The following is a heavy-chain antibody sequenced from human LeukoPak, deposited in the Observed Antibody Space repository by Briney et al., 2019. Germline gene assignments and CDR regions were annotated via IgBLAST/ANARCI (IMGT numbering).Heavy chain of an antibody. CDR3: ASHPRAEH. CDR1: GGSINSYY. Sequence: PSETLSLTCIVSGGSINSYYWSWIRQPPGKGLEWIGYIYYSGSTNYNPSLKSRVTISVDTSKNQFSLKLSSVTAADTAVYYCASHPRAEHWGQGTLVTVSS. CDR2: IYYSGST. J-gene: IGHJ1*01. V-gene: IGHV4-59*08.